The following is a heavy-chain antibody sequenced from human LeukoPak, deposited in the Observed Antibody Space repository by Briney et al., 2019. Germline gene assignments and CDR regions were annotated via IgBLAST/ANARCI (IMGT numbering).Heavy chain of an antibody. J-gene: IGHJ4*02. D-gene: IGHD3-22*01. V-gene: IGHV1-18*01. Sequence: ASVKVSCKASGYTFTSYGISWVRQAPGQGLEWMGWISAYNGNTNYAQKLQGRVTMTTDTSTSTAYMELRSLRSDDTAVYYRARDYDSSGYYCLDYWGQGTLVTVSS. CDR3: ARDYDSSGYYCLDY. CDR1: GYTFTSYG. CDR2: ISAYNGNT.